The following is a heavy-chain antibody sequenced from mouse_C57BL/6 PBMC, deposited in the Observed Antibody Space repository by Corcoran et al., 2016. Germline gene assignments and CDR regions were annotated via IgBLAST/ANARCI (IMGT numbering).Heavy chain of an antibody. D-gene: IGHD2-3*01. CDR2: INPNNGGT. Sequence: EVQLQQSGPELVKPGASVKISCKASGYTFTDYYMNWVKQSHGKSLEWIGDINPNNGGTSYNQKFKGKATLTVDKSSSTAYMELRSLTSEDSAVYYCARREYDAYPYYFDYWGQGTTLTVSS. CDR1: GYTFTDYY. CDR3: ARREYDAYPYYFDY. V-gene: IGHV1-26*01. J-gene: IGHJ2*01.